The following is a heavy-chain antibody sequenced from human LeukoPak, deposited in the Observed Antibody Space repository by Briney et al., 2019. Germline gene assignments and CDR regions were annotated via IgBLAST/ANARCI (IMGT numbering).Heavy chain of an antibody. CDR1: GYTFTAYY. J-gene: IGHJ4*02. CDR3: ARVFVYSSGWYVDY. CDR2: INPNSGGT. Sequence: ASVKVSCKASGYTFTAYYMHWIRQAPGQGLEWMGWINPNSGGTNYAQKFQGRVTMTRDTSISTAYMELSRLRSDDTAMYYCARVFVYSSGWYVDYWGQGTLVTVSS. V-gene: IGHV1-2*02. D-gene: IGHD6-19*01.